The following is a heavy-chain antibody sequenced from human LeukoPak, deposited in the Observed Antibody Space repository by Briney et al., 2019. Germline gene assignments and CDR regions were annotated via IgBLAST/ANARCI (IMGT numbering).Heavy chain of an antibody. J-gene: IGHJ4*02. V-gene: IGHV1-69*06. Sequence: ASVKVSCKASGGTFSSYAISWVRQAPGQGLEWMGGIIPIFGTANYAQKFQGRVTITADKSTSTAYMELSSLRSEDTAVYYCASSSAYSSSWYRGDIDYWGQGTLVTVSS. CDR3: ASSSAYSSSWYRGDIDY. CDR1: GGTFSSYA. D-gene: IGHD6-13*01. CDR2: IIPIFGTA.